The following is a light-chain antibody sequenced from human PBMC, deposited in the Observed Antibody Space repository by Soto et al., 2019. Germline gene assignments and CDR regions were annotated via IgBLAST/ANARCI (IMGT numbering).Light chain of an antibody. CDR2: DAS. Sequence: EIVLTQSPATLSLSPGERATISCRASQSVSSYLAWYQQKPGQAPRLLIYDASNRATGIPARFSGSGSGTDFTLTISSLEPEDFAVYYCQQRSNWPVTFGQGTKVDI. V-gene: IGKV3-11*01. CDR3: QQRSNWPVT. CDR1: QSVSSY. J-gene: IGKJ1*01.